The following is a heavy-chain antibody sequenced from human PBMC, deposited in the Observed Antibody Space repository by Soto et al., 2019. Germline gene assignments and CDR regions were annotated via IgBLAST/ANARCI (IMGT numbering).Heavy chain of an antibody. D-gene: IGHD2-8*01. Sequence: GGSLRLSCAASGFTFSSYAMHWVRQAPGKGLEWVAVISYDGSNKYYADSVKGRFTISRDNSKNTLYLQMNSLRAEDTAVYYCPGDRSYCTNGVCHDYWGQGTLVTVS. CDR1: GFTFSSYA. CDR3: PGDRSYCTNGVCHDY. V-gene: IGHV3-30-3*01. CDR2: ISYDGSNK. J-gene: IGHJ4*02.